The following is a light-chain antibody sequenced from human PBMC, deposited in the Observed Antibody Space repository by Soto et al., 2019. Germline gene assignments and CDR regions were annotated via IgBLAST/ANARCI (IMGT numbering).Light chain of an antibody. V-gene: IGLV2-14*01. Sequence: QSVLTQPASVSGSPGQSIPISCTGSSSDVGRYNYVSWYQQHPGKAPKLILYDVANRPSGISDRFSGSKSGNTASLTISGLQAEDEADYYCSSYPSSSTPYVFGTGTKVTVL. CDR3: SSYPSSSTPYV. CDR2: DVA. CDR1: SSDVGRYNY. J-gene: IGLJ1*01.